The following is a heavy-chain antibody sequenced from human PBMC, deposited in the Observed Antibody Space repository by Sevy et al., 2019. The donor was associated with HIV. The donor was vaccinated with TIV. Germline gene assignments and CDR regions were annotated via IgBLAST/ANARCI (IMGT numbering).Heavy chain of an antibody. D-gene: IGHD3-9*01. J-gene: IGHJ4*02. Sequence: GGSLRLSCAASGFTFSSAWMSWVRQAPGKGLDLVGRIQSKTDGGTTDYAASVKGRFTISRDDSVNTLYLQMNSLTTDDTAVYYCTTDTSTGYFDWLLDFDYWGQGTLVTVSS. CDR1: GFTFSSAW. V-gene: IGHV3-15*01. CDR3: TTDTSTGYFDWLLDFDY. CDR2: IQSKTDGGTT.